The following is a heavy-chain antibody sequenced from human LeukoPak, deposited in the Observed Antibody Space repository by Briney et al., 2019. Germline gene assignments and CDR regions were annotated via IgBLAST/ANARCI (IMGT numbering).Heavy chain of an antibody. CDR3: ASFSLWQVPAANFDY. Sequence: PSETLSLTCTVSGGSISSSSYYWGWNRQPPGKGLEWIGSIYYSGSTYYNPSLKSRVTISVDTSKNQFSLKLSSVTAADTAVYYCASFSLWQVPAANFDYWGQGTLVTVSS. D-gene: IGHD2-2*01. J-gene: IGHJ4*02. V-gene: IGHV4-39*07. CDR1: GGSISSSSYY. CDR2: IYYSGST.